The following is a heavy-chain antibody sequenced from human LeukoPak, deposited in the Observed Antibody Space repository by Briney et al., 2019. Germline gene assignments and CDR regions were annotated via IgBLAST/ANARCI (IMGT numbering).Heavy chain of an antibody. Sequence: GGSLRLSCAASGFTVSNNYMSWVRQAPGKGLEWVSVIYRVGSTYYADSVKGRFTISRDNSKNTLYLQMNSLRAEDTAMYYCARVGGQRNDLMFWGQGTLVTVSS. CDR3: ARVGGQRNDLMF. CDR1: GFTVSNNY. V-gene: IGHV3-66*01. J-gene: IGHJ4*02. CDR2: IYRVGST. D-gene: IGHD1-1*01.